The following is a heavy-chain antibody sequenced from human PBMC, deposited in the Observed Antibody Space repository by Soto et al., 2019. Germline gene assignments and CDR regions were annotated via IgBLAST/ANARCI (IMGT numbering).Heavy chain of an antibody. CDR2: IFSNDEK. Sequence: PTLVNPTETLTLTCTVSGFSLSNARMGVSWIRQPPGKALEWLAHIFSNDEKSYSTSLKSRLTISKDTSKSQVVLTMTNMDPVDTATYYCARIPRLRYYDFWSGYFDYWGQGTLVTVSS. D-gene: IGHD3-3*01. V-gene: IGHV2-26*01. CDR3: ARIPRLRYYDFWSGYFDY. CDR1: GFSLSNARMG. J-gene: IGHJ4*02.